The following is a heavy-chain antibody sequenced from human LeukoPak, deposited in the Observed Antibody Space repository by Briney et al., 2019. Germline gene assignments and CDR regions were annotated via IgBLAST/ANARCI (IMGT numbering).Heavy chain of an antibody. Sequence: GGSLRLSCAASGFTVSSYYMSWVRQAPGKGLEWVSVIYSGGSTYYADSVKGRFTISRDNSKNTLYLQMNSLRAEDTAVYYCARGRGYCSSTSCYYFDYWGQGTLVTVSS. CDR1: GFTVSSYY. CDR2: IYSGGST. J-gene: IGHJ4*02. V-gene: IGHV3-66*02. D-gene: IGHD2-2*01. CDR3: ARGRGYCSSTSCYYFDY.